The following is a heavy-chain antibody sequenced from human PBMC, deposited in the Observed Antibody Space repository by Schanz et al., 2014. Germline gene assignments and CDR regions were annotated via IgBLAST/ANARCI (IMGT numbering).Heavy chain of an antibody. CDR1: GFSFSSYT. V-gene: IGHV3-23*01. D-gene: IGHD6-13*01. J-gene: IGHJ4*02. CDR2: LSGDGGTT. CDR3: AKDLAAVGVFDY. Sequence: EVQLLESGGGLVQPGESLRLSCAASGFSFSSYTMSWVRQAPGKGLQWVSSLSGDGGTTHYADSVKGRFTISRDNYKNTLDLQMNSLRAEDTAIYYCAKDLAAVGVFDYWGQGSLVTVSP.